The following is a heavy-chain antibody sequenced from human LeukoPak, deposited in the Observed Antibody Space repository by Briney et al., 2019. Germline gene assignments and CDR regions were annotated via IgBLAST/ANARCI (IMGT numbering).Heavy chain of an antibody. J-gene: IGHJ5*02. CDR3: ARHSGPYYDYVWGSYRQGYWFDP. V-gene: IGHV4-59*08. CDR2: IYYSGST. D-gene: IGHD3-16*02. Sequence: SETLSLTCTVSGGSISSYYWSWIRQPPGKGLEWIGYIYYSGSTNYNPSLKSRVTISVDTSKNQFSLKLSSVTAADTAVYYCARHSGPYYDYVWGSYRQGYWFDPWARKPWSPSPQ. CDR1: GGSISSYY.